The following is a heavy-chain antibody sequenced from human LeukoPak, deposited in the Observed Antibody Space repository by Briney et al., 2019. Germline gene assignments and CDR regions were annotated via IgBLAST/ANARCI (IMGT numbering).Heavy chain of an antibody. D-gene: IGHD2-2*01. CDR3: ARVVPAPCWFDP. J-gene: IGHJ5*02. Sequence: SETLSLTCTVSGGSISSGSYYWSWIRQPAGKGLEWIGRIYTGGSTNYNPSLKGRVTTSVDTSKNQFSLKLSSVTAADTAVYYCARVVPAPCWFDPWGQGTLVTVSS. V-gene: IGHV4-61*02. CDR2: IYTGGST. CDR1: GGSISSGSYY.